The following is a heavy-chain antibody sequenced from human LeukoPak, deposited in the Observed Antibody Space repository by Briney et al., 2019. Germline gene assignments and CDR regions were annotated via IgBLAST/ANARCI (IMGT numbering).Heavy chain of an antibody. Sequence: PGGSLRLSCSASGFIVISSYMTWVRRAPGKGLEWVSVIYSGGSTYYADSVKGRFTISRDNSNNTLFLQMNSLRAEDTAVYYCARGSRDSTYYYGSGVDYWGQGTLVTVSS. D-gene: IGHD3-10*01. V-gene: IGHV3-53*01. CDR1: GFIVISSY. J-gene: IGHJ4*02. CDR2: IYSGGST. CDR3: ARGSRDSTYYYGSGVDY.